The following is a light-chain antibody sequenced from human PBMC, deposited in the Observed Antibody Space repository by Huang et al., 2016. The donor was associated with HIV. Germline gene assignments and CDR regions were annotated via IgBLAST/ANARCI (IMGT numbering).Light chain of an antibody. J-gene: IGKJ2*01. CDR3: QKYNSALFT. CDR2: AAS. V-gene: IGKV1-27*01. Sequence: DIQMTQSPSSLSASVGDRVTITCRASQGISHYLAWYQQKPGKVPKLLIYAASTLQSGVPSRFSGSGSGTDVPLTISSLQPEDVATYYCQKYNSALFTFGQGTKLEIK. CDR1: QGISHY.